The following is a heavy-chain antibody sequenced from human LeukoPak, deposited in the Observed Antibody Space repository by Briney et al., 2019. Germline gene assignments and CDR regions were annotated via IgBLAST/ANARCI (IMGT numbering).Heavy chain of an antibody. CDR3: ARGRAVAGTTYYYFDY. D-gene: IGHD6-19*01. CDR2: IYYSGST. V-gene: IGHV4-61*08. CDR1: GGSISSGGYY. Sequence: SETLSLTCTVSGGSISSGGYYWSWIRQHPGKGLEWIGYIYYSGSTNYNPSLKSRVTISVDTSKNQFSLKLSSVTAADTAVYYCARGRAVAGTTYYYFDYWGQGTLVTVSS. J-gene: IGHJ4*02.